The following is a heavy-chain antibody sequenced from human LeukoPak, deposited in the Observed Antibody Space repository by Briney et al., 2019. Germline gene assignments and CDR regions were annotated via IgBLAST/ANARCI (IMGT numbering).Heavy chain of an antibody. V-gene: IGHV1-24*01. J-gene: IGHJ3*02. CDR3: ATRWGMVQGDDRSRDAFDI. Sequence: GASVKVSCKVSGYTLTELSMHWVRQAPGKGLEWMGGFDPEDGETIYAQKFQGRVTMTEDTSTDTAYTELSSLRSEDTAVYYCATRWGMVQGDDRSRDAFDIWGQGTMVTVSS. D-gene: IGHD3-10*01. CDR1: GYTLTELS. CDR2: FDPEDGET.